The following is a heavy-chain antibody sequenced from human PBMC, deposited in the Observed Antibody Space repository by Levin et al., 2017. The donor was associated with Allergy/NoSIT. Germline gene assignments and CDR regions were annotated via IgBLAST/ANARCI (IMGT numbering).Heavy chain of an antibody. CDR3: ARVSRYYDYVWGSYYKNLPKHFDL. J-gene: IGHJ2*01. CDR2: IKQDGSEK. CDR1: GFTFSSYW. D-gene: IGHD3-16*01. V-gene: IGHV3-7*01. Sequence: GESLKISCAASGFTFSSYWMSWVRQAPGKGLEWVANIKQDGSEKYYVDSVKGRFTISRDNAKNSLYLQMNSLRAEDTAVYYCARVSRYYDYVWGSYYKNLPKHFDLWGRGTLVTVSS.